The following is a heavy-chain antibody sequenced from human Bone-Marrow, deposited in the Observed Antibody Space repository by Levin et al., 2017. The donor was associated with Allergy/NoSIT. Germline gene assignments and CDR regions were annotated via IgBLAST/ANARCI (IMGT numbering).Heavy chain of an antibody. J-gene: IGHJ6*02. CDR1: GFTFSSFG. CDR2: IWYDGSNK. Sequence: GGSLRLSCAASGFTFSSFGMHWVRQAAGKGLEWVAVIWYDGSNKYYADSVKGRFTISRDNSKNTLFLQMNNLRAEDTAVYYCARDAANYSMDVWGQGTTVTVSS. V-gene: IGHV3-33*01. CDR3: ARDAANYSMDV.